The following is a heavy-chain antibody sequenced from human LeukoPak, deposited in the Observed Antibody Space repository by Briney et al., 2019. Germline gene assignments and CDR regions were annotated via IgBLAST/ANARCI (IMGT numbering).Heavy chain of an antibody. J-gene: IGHJ3*01. D-gene: IGHD2-2*01. CDR3: AKEPSGANVVPADAFDF. CDR1: GFTFSSYG. Sequence: GGSLRLPCAASGFTFSSYGMHWVRQAPGKGLEWVAFIRYDGSNKYYADSVKGRFTISRDNSKNTLYLQMNSLRVDDMAVYYCAKEPSGANVVPADAFDFWGQGTMVTVSS. V-gene: IGHV3-30*02. CDR2: IRYDGSNK.